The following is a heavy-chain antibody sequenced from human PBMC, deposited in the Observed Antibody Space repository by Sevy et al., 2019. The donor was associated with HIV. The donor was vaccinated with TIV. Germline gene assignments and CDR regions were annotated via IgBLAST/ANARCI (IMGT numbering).Heavy chain of an antibody. Sequence: SETLSLTCTVSGGSITSLYWNWIRQPPGKGLEWIANSYYNGHINYNPSLKSRGTISLDKSKNQFSLRLSSVTAADTAMYYCAGENAWGRGYSWGQGTLVTVSS. J-gene: IGHJ4*02. CDR1: GGSITSLY. CDR2: SYYNGHI. V-gene: IGHV4-59*08. CDR3: AGENAWGRGYS. D-gene: IGHD1-26*01.